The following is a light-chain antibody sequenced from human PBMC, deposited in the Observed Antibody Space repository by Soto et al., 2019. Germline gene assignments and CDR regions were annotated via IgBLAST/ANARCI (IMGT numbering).Light chain of an antibody. Sequence: DIQMTQSPSSLSASVGDRVPITCRASQDLDRWLAWYQQKPGKAPKVLIYDASSLESGVPSRFSGSGSGTEFTLTISSLQPDDFATYYCQQYNSYWTFGQGTKVDIK. V-gene: IGKV1-5*01. CDR2: DAS. J-gene: IGKJ1*01. CDR3: QQYNSYWT. CDR1: QDLDRW.